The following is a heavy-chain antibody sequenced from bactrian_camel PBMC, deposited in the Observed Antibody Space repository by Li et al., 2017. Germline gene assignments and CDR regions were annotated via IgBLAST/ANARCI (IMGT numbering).Heavy chain of an antibody. V-gene: IGHV3S1*01. CDR1: GYTYNRNC. Sequence: HVQLVESGGGLVQPGGSLRPSCAASGYTYNRNCMAWFRQAPGKEREGVARIATGSGNTYYADSVKGRFAISQDNAKNTVYLQMNSLKPEDTAMYYCAARGPYCYTKLSVRDFTYWGQGTQVTVS. D-gene: IGHD2*01. CDR3: AARGPYCYTKLSVRDFTY. CDR2: IATGSGNT. J-gene: IGHJ6*01.